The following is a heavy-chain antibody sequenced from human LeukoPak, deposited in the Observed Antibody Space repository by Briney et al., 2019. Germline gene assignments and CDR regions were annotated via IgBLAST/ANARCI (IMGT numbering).Heavy chain of an antibody. CDR2: VIGGGGAT. V-gene: IGHV3-23*01. CDR3: GSDPNGDYVGALGY. Sequence: HPGGSLRPSCEPSGLRFSSYAFGWVRQAPGKWMEWVAAVIGGGGATHLADSVKGPLTISRDNSKNTMYLQMNSLRAEDTDMYFCGSDPNGDYVGALGYWGRGALVTVSS. CDR1: GLRFSSYA. D-gene: IGHD2-8*01. J-gene: IGHJ4*01.